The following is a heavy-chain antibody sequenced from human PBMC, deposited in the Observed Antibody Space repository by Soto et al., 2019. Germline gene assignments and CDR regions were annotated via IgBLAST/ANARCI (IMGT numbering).Heavy chain of an antibody. CDR1: GFTFSSYS. CDR3: ARSTGARYYYGMDV. D-gene: IGHD2-8*02. CDR2: ISNTGNTI. J-gene: IGHJ6*02. V-gene: IGHV3-48*02. Sequence: GGSLRLSCAASGFTFSSYSMKWVCQAPGKGLEWVSYISNTGNTIYYADTVKGRFTISRDSAKNSLYIQMNSLRDEDTAVYYCARSTGARYYYGMDVWGQGTTVTVSS.